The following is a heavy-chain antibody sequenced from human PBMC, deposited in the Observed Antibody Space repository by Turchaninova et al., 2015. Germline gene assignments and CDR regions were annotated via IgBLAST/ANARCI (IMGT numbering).Heavy chain of an antibody. D-gene: IGHD6-13*01. CDR1: GGSISTNTYY. CDR3: ARVDSWYRSWFDP. V-gene: IGHV4-39*01. Sequence: QLQLQESGPGLVKPSETLSLTCPVSGGSISTNTYYWGWIRQPPGKGLEWIGSIHYTGGTYSNPSLKSRVTIAIDTSKNQCSLKLTSVTAADTAVYYGARVDSWYRSWFDPWGQGTLVTVSS. CDR2: IHYTGGT. J-gene: IGHJ5*02.